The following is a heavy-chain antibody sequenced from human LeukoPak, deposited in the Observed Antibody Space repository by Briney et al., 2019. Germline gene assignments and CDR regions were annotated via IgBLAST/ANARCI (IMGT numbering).Heavy chain of an antibody. CDR2: INDSGGST. Sequence: GGFLRLSCAASGFTFSRYAMSWVRQAPGKGLEWVSTINDSGGSTYYADSVKGRFTISRDNSNDTLYLQMNSLRAEDTAVYYCAKTGAGYYYMDVWGKGTTVTVSS. CDR3: AKTGAGYYYMDV. D-gene: IGHD7-27*01. V-gene: IGHV3-23*01. J-gene: IGHJ6*03. CDR1: GFTFSRYA.